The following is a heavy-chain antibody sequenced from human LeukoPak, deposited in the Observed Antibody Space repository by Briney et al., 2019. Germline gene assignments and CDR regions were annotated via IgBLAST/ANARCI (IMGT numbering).Heavy chain of an antibody. V-gene: IGHV3-23*01. J-gene: IGHJ4*02. Sequence: GGSLRLSCAASGLTFGSYAMSWVRQAPGKGLEWVSVISGSGGSTYYADSVKGRFTISRDNAKNTLYLQMNSLRAEDTAVYYCARDKAGGLDYWGQGTLVTVSS. D-gene: IGHD3-16*01. CDR2: ISGSGGST. CDR3: ARDKAGGLDY. CDR1: GLTFGSYA.